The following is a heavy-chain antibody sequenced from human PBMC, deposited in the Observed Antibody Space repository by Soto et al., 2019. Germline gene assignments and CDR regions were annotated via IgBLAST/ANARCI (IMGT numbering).Heavy chain of an antibody. CDR3: ARLTGVFRLVIDY. Sequence: ASVKVSCKASGYTFHNYGVNWVRQAPGHGLEWMGRISAYNYNTHYAQNFEGRVTMTTDTSTSTAYMELRSLRSDDTAIYYCARLTGVFRLVIDYRRQGTQVTVSS. CDR2: ISAYNYNT. J-gene: IGHJ4*02. CDR1: GYTFHNYG. D-gene: IGHD3-16*01. V-gene: IGHV1-18*01.